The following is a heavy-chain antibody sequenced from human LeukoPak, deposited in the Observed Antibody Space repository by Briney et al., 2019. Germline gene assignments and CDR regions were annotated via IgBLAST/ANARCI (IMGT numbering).Heavy chain of an antibody. Sequence: SETLSLTCTASGGSISSYYWSWIRQPPGKGLEWLGYIYYSGSTNYNPSLKSRVTISVDTTKNQFSLKLSSVTAADTAVYYCARDGGSLNGGYSSGWYVDYYYYMDVWGKGTTVTVSS. V-gene: IGHV4-59*01. CDR2: IYYSGST. CDR3: ARDGGSLNGGYSSGWYVDYYYYMDV. CDR1: GGSISSYY. J-gene: IGHJ6*03. D-gene: IGHD6-19*01.